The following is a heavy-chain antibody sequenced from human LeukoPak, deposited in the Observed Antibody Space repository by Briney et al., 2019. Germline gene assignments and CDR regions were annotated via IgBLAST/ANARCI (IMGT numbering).Heavy chain of an antibody. V-gene: IGHV1-8*01. J-gene: IGHJ3*02. CDR3: ARDAEGDQLLYDFDI. D-gene: IGHD2-2*01. Sequence: EASVKVSCKASGYTFTSYDINWVRQATGQGLEWMGWMNPNSGNTGYAQKFQGRVTMTRNTSISTAYMELSSLRAEDTAVYYCARDAEGDQLLYDFDIWGQGTMVTVSS. CDR1: GYTFTSYD. CDR2: MNPNSGNT.